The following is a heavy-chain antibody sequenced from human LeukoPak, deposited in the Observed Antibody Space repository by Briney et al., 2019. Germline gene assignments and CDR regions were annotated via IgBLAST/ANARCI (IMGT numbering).Heavy chain of an antibody. V-gene: IGHV4-59*01. D-gene: IGHD3-10*01. CDR2: ILYSGST. CDR1: GGSLSSYY. Sequence: SETLSLTCTVSGGSLSSYYWSWIRQPPGKGLEWIGYILYSGSTNYNPSLKSRVTISVDTSKNQFSLKLSSVTAADTAVYYCAGSESYYYYYMDVWGKGTTVTISS. CDR3: AGSESYYYYYMDV. J-gene: IGHJ6*03.